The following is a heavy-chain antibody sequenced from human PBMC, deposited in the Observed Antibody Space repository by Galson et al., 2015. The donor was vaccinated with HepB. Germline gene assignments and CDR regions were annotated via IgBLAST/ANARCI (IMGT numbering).Heavy chain of an antibody. J-gene: IGHJ4*02. D-gene: IGHD4-17*01. CDR1: GFTFSSYG. CDR2: ISYDGSNK. V-gene: IGHV3-30*18. Sequence: SLRLSCAASGFTFSSYGMHWVRQAPGKGLEWVAVISYDGSNKYYADSVKGRFTISRDNSKNTLYLQMNSLRAEDTAVYYCAKGELSTVTIPPFDYWGQGTLVTVSS. CDR3: AKGELSTVTIPPFDY.